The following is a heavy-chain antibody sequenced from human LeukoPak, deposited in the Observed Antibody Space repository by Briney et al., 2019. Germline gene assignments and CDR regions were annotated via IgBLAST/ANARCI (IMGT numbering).Heavy chain of an antibody. D-gene: IGHD2-2*01. J-gene: IGHJ5*02. CDR3: ARVADCSSTSCYAGWGPDWFDP. CDR1: GFTFSSYA. CDR2: IYHSGST. Sequence: SGGSLRLSCSASGFTFSSYAMHWVRQAPGKGLEWIGEIYHSGSTNYNPSLKSRVTISVDKSKNQFSLKLSSVTAADTAVYYCARVADCSSTSCYAGWGPDWFDPWGQGTLVTVSS. V-gene: IGHV4-4*02.